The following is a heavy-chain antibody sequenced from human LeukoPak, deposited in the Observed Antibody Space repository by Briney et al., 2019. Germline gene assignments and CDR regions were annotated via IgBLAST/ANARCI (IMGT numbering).Heavy chain of an antibody. V-gene: IGHV4-59*01. CDR1: GGSISSYY. CDR2: IYYSGST. J-gene: IGHJ5*02. Sequence: PSQTLSLTCTVSGGSISSYYWSWIRQPPRKGLEWIGYIYYSGSTNYNPSLKSRVTISVATSKNQFSLKLSSVTAADTAVYYCARDRNIFYGSGSYYWFDRWGQGTLVTVSS. CDR3: ARDRNIFYGSGSYYWFDR. D-gene: IGHD3-10*01.